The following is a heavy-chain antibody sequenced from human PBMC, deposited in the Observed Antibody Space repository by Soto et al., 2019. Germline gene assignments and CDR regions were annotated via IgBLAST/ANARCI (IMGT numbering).Heavy chain of an antibody. CDR1: GFTFSTYA. Sequence: QPGGSLRLSCAASGFTFSTYAMSWVRQAPGKGLEWVSAISGSGGTTYYADSVKGRFTISRDNSKNTLYLQMNSLRAEDTAVYYCAKTVGQQVVYYCDYWGQGTQVTVSS. D-gene: IGHD6-13*01. CDR2: ISGSGGTT. J-gene: IGHJ4*02. CDR3: AKTVGQQVVYYCDY. V-gene: IGHV3-23*01.